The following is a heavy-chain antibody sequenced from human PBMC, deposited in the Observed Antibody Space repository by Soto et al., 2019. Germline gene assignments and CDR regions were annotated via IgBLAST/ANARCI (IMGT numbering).Heavy chain of an antibody. CDR3: ARDRGGYERIDY. CDR1: GGSISSGDSY. V-gene: IGHV4-30-4*01. Sequence: QVQLQESGPGLVKPSQTLSLTCTVSGGSISSGDSYWSWIRQPPGKGLEWIGYIYYSGSTYYNPSLKSRVTISVDTSKNQFSLELSSVTAADTAVYYCARDRGGYERIDYWGQGTLVTVSS. D-gene: IGHD5-12*01. CDR2: IYYSGST. J-gene: IGHJ4*02.